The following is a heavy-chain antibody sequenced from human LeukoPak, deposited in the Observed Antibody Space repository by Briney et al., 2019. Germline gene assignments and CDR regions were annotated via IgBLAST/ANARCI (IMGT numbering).Heavy chain of an antibody. CDR2: ISWNNGSI. CDR1: GLTFDDYA. CDR3: AKGTIYGDYSGNWFDP. J-gene: IGHJ5*02. V-gene: IGHV3-9*01. Sequence: PGGSLRLSCAASGLTFDDYAMHWVRQAPGKGLEWVSGISWNNGSIGYADSVKGRFTISRDNAKNSLYLQMNSLRAEDTALYYCAKGTIYGDYSGNWFDPWGQGTLVTVSS. D-gene: IGHD4-17*01.